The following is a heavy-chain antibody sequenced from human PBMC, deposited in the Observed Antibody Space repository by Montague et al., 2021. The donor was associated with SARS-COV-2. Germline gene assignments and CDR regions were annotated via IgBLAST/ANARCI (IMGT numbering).Heavy chain of an antibody. D-gene: IGHD1-20*01. J-gene: IGHJ6*02. CDR1: GDSLSSGSYY. V-gene: IGHV4-61*02. CDR2: IYRGGSP. CDR3: TRYPITGTTVTIYNDYGMDV. Sequence: TLSLTCSVSGDSLSSGSYYWSWIRQPAGKGLEWIGRIYRGGSPNYSPSLKSRVTISGDMSKNQFSLNVSSVTAADTAVYYCTRYPITGTTVTIYNDYGMDVWGQGTTVTVSS.